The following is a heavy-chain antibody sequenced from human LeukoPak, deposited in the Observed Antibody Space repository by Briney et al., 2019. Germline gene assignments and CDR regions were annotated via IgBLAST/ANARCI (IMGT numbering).Heavy chain of an antibody. D-gene: IGHD5-18*01. V-gene: IGHV4-34*01. CDR2: INHSGST. CDR1: GGSFSGYY. Sequence: SETLSLTCAVYGGSFSGYYWSWIRQPPGKGLEWIGEINHSGSTNYNPSLKSRVTISVDTSKNQFSLKLSSVTAADTAVYYCARATPGYSYGYYYYYYYMDVWGKGTTVTVSS. CDR3: ARATPGYSYGYYYYYYYMDV. J-gene: IGHJ6*03.